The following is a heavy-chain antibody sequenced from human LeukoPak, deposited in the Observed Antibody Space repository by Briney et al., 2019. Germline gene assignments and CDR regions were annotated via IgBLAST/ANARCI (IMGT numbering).Heavy chain of an antibody. CDR1: GFTFSTYA. V-gene: IGHV3-23*01. Sequence: GGSLRLSCAASGFTFSTYAVNWVRQAPGKGLEWVSTISGSGDSTYYADSVKGRFTISRDNSKNTLYLQMNSLRAEDTAVYYCAKAHYYYDSSGYPDYWGQGTLVTVSS. CDR2: ISGSGDST. CDR3: AKAHYYYDSSGYPDY. D-gene: IGHD3-22*01. J-gene: IGHJ4*02.